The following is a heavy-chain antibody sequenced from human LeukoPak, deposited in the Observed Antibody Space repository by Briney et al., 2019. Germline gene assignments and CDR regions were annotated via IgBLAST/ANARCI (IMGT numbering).Heavy chain of an antibody. Sequence: PSETLSLTCAVYGGSFSGYYWSWIRQPPGKGLEWIGEINHSGSTNYNPSLESRVTISVDTSKNQFSLKLASVTAADTAVYYCARGLGPGYSSSWYRRGYNWFDPWGQGTLVTVSS. V-gene: IGHV4-34*01. CDR1: GGSFSGYY. CDR3: ARGLGPGYSSSWYRRGYNWFDP. J-gene: IGHJ5*02. D-gene: IGHD6-13*01. CDR2: INHSGST.